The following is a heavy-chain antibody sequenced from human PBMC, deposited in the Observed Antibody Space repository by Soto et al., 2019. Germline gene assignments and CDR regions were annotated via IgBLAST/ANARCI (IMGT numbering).Heavy chain of an antibody. CDR1: GFTFSSYW. D-gene: IGHD6-19*01. V-gene: IGHV3-74*01. J-gene: IGHJ3*02. CDR2: IKSDGSST. CDR3: VRGAGIAVATGIVFDI. Sequence: GGSLRLSCAASGFTFSSYWMHWVRQAPGKGLVWVSRIKSDGSSTNYADSVKGRFTISRDNAKNTLYLQMNSLRAEDTAVYYCVRGAGIAVATGIVFDIWGLGTMVTVSS.